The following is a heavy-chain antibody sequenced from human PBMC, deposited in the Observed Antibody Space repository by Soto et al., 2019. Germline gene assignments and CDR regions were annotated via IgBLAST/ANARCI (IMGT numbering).Heavy chain of an antibody. CDR2: IYYSGST. J-gene: IGHJ3*02. D-gene: IGHD6-13*01. Sequence: QLQLQESGPGLVKPSETLSLTCTVSGGSISSSSYYWGWIRQPPGKGLEWIGSIYYSGSTYYNPSLKSRVTMSVDTSKNQFSLKLSSVTAADTAVYYCARNLGSSYSDAFDIWGQGTMVTVSS. V-gene: IGHV4-39*01. CDR3: ARNLGSSYSDAFDI. CDR1: GGSISSSSYY.